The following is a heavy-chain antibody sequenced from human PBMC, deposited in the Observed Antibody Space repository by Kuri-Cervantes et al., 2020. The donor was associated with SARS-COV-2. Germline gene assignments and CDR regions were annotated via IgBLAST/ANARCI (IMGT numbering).Heavy chain of an antibody. CDR3: ARDYCSGGSCRDFDY. J-gene: IGHJ4*02. CDR1: GYTFTSYG. D-gene: IGHD2-15*01. V-gene: IGHV1-18*01. Sequence: ASVKVSCKAYGYTFTSYGISWVRRAPGQGLEWMGWISAYNGNTNYAQKLQGRVTMTTDTSTSTAYMELRSLRSDDTAVYYCARDYCSGGSCRDFDYWGQGTLVTVSS. CDR2: ISAYNGNT.